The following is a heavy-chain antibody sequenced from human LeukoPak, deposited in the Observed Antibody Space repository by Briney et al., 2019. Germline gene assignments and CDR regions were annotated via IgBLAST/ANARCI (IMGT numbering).Heavy chain of an antibody. D-gene: IGHD3-10*01. V-gene: IGHV3-74*01. Sequence: PGGSLRLSCAASGFTFSTYWMHWVRHAPGKGLVWVSRINSDGSSTNYADSVKGRFTISRDNAKNTLYLQMNSLRADDTAVYYCAREPYGSGSYWGQGTLVTVSS. CDR1: GFTFSTYW. CDR3: AREPYGSGSY. J-gene: IGHJ4*02. CDR2: INSDGSST.